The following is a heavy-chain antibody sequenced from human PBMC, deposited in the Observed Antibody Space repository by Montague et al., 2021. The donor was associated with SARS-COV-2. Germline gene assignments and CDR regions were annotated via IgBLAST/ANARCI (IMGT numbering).Heavy chain of an antibody. J-gene: IGHJ4*02. Sequence: SETLSLTCTVSGGSISSYHHYWGWLRQPPGRGLEWIGAMYNSGTTYLNPSLRSRVTISVDTSKNQLSLNLRSVTAADTAVYFCGRVILSATSNPLDCWGPGTLVTVSS. CDR3: GRVILSATSNPLDC. CDR2: MYNSGTT. V-gene: IGHV4-39*07. CDR1: GGSISSYHHY. D-gene: IGHD2-15*01.